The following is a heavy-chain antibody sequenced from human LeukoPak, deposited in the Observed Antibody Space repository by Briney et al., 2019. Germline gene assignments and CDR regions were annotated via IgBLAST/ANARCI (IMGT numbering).Heavy chain of an antibody. D-gene: IGHD2-21*02. Sequence: GGSLRLSCAASGFTFSTSAMGWVRQAPGKGLEWVSSIKGGGGDPFYADSVKGQFTISRDNTKNTLFLQLNSLRADDSAVYYCAKGGHDFNPFYWWGQGTLVTVSS. CDR2: IKGGGGDP. CDR3: AKGGHDFNPFYW. V-gene: IGHV3-23*01. J-gene: IGHJ4*02. CDR1: GFTFSTSA.